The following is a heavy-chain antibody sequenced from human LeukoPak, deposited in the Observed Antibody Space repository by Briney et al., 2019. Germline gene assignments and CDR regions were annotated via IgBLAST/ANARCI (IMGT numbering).Heavy chain of an antibody. V-gene: IGHV4-30-2*01. CDR1: GGSISSGGYY. J-gene: IGHJ4*02. Sequence: TLSLTCTVSGGSISSGGYYWSWIRQPPGKGLEWIGYIYHSGSTYYNPSLKSRVTISVDRSKNQFSLKLSSVTAADTAVYYCARVFGPIAAGEDWGQGTLVTVSS. CDR2: IYHSGST. CDR3: ARVFGPIAAGED. D-gene: IGHD6-13*01.